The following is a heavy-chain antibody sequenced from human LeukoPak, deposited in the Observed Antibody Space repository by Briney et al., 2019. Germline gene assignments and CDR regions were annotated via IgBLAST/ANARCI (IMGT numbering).Heavy chain of an antibody. J-gene: IGHJ4*02. Sequence: AASLQISSQGSGYTFINYWIDWVRRVPGKSREGMGVMNTADSDTRYSPSFQGQVTITVDKSTSTAYLQWSSLKASDTAMYYCARRFNYGGKAFDSWAQGSLVTVSS. CDR1: GYTFINYW. V-gene: IGHV5-51*01. CDR2: MNTADSDT. D-gene: IGHD4-23*01. CDR3: ARRFNYGGKAFDS.